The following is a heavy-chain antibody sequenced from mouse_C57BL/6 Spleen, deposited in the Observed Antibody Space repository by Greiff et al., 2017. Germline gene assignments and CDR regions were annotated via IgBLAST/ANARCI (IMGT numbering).Heavy chain of an antibody. J-gene: IGHJ1*03. V-gene: IGHV1-82*01. CDR3: AREGFDV. Sequence: QVQLQQSGPELVKPGASVKISCKASGYAFSSSWMNWVKQRPGKGLEWIGRIYPGDGDTNYNGKFKGKATLTADKSSSTAYMQLSSLTSEDSAVYFCAREGFDVWGTGTTVTVSS. CDR1: GYAFSSSW. CDR2: IYPGDGDT.